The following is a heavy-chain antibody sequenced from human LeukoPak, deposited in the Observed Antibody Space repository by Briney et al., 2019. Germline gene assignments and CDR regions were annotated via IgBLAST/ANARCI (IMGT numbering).Heavy chain of an antibody. Sequence: SETLSLTCTVSGGSISSSSYYWGWIRQPPGKGLEWIGSIYYSGSTYYNPSLKSRVTISIDTSKNQFSLKLSSVTAADTAVYYCARQQSAGAFDYWGQGTLVTVSS. CDR1: GGSISSSSYY. CDR3: ARQQSAGAFDY. CDR2: IYYSGST. D-gene: IGHD3-10*01. J-gene: IGHJ4*02. V-gene: IGHV4-39*01.